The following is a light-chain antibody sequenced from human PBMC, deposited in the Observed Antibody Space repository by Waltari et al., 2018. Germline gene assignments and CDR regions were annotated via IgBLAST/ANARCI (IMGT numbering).Light chain of an antibody. CDR1: QSLVSSPGNTY. Sequence: DVVLTQSPPSLPVTFGQPASISCSSSQSLVSSPGNTYLNWFQQRPGQSPRRLIYTVSNRDSGVPDRFSGSESGTEFTLKINRVEAEDVGVYYCMQGTHWPYTFGQGTRLEIK. CDR3: MQGTHWPYT. CDR2: TVS. J-gene: IGKJ2*01. V-gene: IGKV2-30*01.